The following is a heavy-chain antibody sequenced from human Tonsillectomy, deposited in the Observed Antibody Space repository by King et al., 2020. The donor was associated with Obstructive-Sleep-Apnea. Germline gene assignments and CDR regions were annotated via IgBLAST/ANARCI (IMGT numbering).Heavy chain of an antibody. J-gene: IGHJ6*02. Sequence: VQLVESGGGVVQPGRSLRLACPTSGCTFSSYAMHWVRLASGKWLEWVALISYDGRIIYYADSVKGRFTSSRDNSKNTLFLQMNSLRAEDTAIYYCARGDYFDSRVLRGDYYYGMDVWGQGTTVTVSS. CDR3: ARGDYFDSRVLRGDYYYGMDV. V-gene: IGHV3-30*04. CDR2: ISYDGRII. CDR1: GCTFSSYA. D-gene: IGHD3-22*01.